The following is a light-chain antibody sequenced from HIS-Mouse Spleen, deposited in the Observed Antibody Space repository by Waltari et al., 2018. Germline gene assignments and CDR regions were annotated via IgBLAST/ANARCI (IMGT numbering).Light chain of an antibody. V-gene: IGLV2-23*01. CDR1: SSDVGGYNL. J-gene: IGLJ3*02. Sequence: QSALTQPASVSGSPGQSITISCTGTSSDVGGYNLGSWYQQHPGKAPKLMIYEGSKRPSGVSNRFSGSKSGNTASLTISGLQAEDEADYYCCSYAGSSTVFGGGTKLTVL. CDR2: EGS. CDR3: CSYAGSSTV.